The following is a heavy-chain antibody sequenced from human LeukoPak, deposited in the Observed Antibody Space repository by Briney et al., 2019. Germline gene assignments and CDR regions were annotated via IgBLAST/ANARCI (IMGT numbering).Heavy chain of an antibody. Sequence: GGSLRLSCATSGFTFNKAWMSWVRQAPGKGLEWVANIKQDGSEKYYVDSVKGRFTISRDNAKNSLYLQMNSLRAEDTAVYYCAREIDILTGYYWFPYYYYHMDVWGKGTTVTISS. CDR1: GFTFNKAW. CDR3: AREIDILTGYYWFPYYYYHMDV. J-gene: IGHJ6*03. CDR2: IKQDGSEK. V-gene: IGHV3-7*01. D-gene: IGHD3-9*01.